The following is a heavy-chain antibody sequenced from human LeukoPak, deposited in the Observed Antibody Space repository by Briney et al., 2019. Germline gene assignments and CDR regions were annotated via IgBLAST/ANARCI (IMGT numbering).Heavy chain of an antibody. Sequence: GGSLRLSCAASGFTFSSYEMNWVRQAPGKGLEWVSYISSSGSTIYCADSVKGRFTISRDNAKNSLYLQMNSLRAEDTAVYYCAINSLLWFGESPDMDVWGKGTTVTVSS. CDR1: GFTFSSYE. V-gene: IGHV3-48*03. CDR2: ISSSGSTI. J-gene: IGHJ6*03. D-gene: IGHD3-10*01. CDR3: AINSLLWFGESPDMDV.